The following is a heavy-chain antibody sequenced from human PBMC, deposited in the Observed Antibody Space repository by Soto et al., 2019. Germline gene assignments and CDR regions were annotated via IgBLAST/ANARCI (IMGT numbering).Heavy chain of an antibody. D-gene: IGHD2-2*01. CDR1: GFTFSSYA. Sequence: EVQLLESGGGLVQPGGSLRLSCAASGFTFSSYAMSWVRQAPGKGLEWVSAISGSGGSTYYADSVKGRFTISRDNSKKTLYLQMNSLRAEDTAVYYGAESRGLPAALDFDDWGQGTLVTVSS. J-gene: IGHJ4*02. V-gene: IGHV3-23*01. CDR2: ISGSGGST. CDR3: AESRGLPAALDFDD.